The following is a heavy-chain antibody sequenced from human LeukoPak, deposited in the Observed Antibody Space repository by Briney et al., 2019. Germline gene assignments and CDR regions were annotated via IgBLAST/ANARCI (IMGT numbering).Heavy chain of an antibody. CDR2: INPSGDST. J-gene: IGHJ4*02. Sequence: SVKVSCKASGYTFTSYYIHWVRQAPGQGLEWMGIINPSGDSTSYAQKFQGRVTMTRDTSTSTVYMELSSPRSEDTAVYYCARASESGDYRGYFDYWGQGSLVTVSS. V-gene: IGHV1-46*01. D-gene: IGHD4-17*01. CDR1: GYTFTSYY. CDR3: ARASESGDYRGYFDY.